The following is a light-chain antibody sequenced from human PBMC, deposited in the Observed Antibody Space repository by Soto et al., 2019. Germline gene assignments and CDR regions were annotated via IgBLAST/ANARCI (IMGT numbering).Light chain of an antibody. V-gene: IGLV2-14*01. Sequence: QSVLTQPASVSGSPGQSITISCTGTSSDVGGFNYVSWYQQHPGKAPKLLIFDVYSRPSGISNRFSGSKSGNTASLTISGLQAEDEADYYCSSYTTSSSYVFGAGTEVTV. CDR3: SSYTTSSSYV. J-gene: IGLJ1*01. CDR2: DVY. CDR1: SSDVGGFNY.